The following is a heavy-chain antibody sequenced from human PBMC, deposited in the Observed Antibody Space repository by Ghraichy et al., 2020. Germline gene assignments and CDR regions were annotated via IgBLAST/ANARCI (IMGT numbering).Heavy chain of an antibody. D-gene: IGHD3-16*02. V-gene: IGHV1-18*01. J-gene: IGHJ4*02. CDR1: GYTFTSYG. CDR3: ARMVWGSYRGCLDY. CDR2: ISVYNGDT. Sequence: ASVKVSCKASGYTFTSYGISWVRQAPGQGLEWMGWISVYNGDTHYAQNLQGRVTMTTDTSTSTAYMELRSLRSDDTAVYYCARMVWGSYRGCLDYWGQGTLVTVSS.